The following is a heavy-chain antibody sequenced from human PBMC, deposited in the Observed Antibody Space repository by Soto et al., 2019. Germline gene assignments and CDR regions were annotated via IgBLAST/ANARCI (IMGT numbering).Heavy chain of an antibody. D-gene: IGHD2-15*01. CDR3: ARRKGGSYYYYYGMDV. J-gene: IGHJ6*02. Sequence: XETLCLTCAVYGVSFSGYYWSWIRQPPGKGLDWIGEINHSGSTDYNPSLKSRVTISVDTSKNQFSLKLSSVTAADTAVYYCARRKGGSYYYYYGMDVWGQGTTVTVSS. CDR1: GVSFSGYY. CDR2: INHSGST. V-gene: IGHV4-34*01.